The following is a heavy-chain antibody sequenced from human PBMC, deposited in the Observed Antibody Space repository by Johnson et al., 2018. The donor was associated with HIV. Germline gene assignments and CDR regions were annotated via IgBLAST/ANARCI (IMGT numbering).Heavy chain of an antibody. Sequence: VQLVESRGVLVQPGGSLRLSCAASGFTVSSNEMSWVRQAPGKGLEWVSSISGGSTYYADSRKGRFTISRDTSKNTLYLQMKSLRAEDTALYYCARAYSYGALDIWGQGTMVTVSS. D-gene: IGHD1-26*01. CDR2: ISGGST. CDR1: GFTVSSNE. J-gene: IGHJ3*02. CDR3: ARAYSYGALDI. V-gene: IGHV3-38-3*01.